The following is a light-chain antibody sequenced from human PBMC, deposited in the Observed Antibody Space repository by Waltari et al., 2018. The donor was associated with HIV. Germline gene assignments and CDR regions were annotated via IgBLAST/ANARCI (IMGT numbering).Light chain of an antibody. Sequence: QPALTQPASVSGSPGETITISCTGTSSNVGGYTFVTWYQQHPGKPPKLLIRDVTKRLPGISDRFTASKSGNTAYLTISGLQSEDEADYYCCSYATGTIVVFGGGTRLTVL. CDR3: CSYATGTIVV. J-gene: IGLJ2*01. V-gene: IGLV2-23*02. CDR2: DVT. CDR1: SSNVGGYTF.